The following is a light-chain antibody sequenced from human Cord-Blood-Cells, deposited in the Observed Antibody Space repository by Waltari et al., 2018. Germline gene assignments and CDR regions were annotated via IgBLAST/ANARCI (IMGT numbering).Light chain of an antibody. Sequence: DIQMTQSPSTLSASVGDRGTITCRASQSISSWLAWYQQKPGKAPKLLIYKASSFESGVPSRFSGSGSGTEFTLTISSLQPDDFATYYCQQYNSYSLWTFGQGTKVEIK. V-gene: IGKV1-5*03. CDR1: QSISSW. CDR3: QQYNSYSLWT. CDR2: KAS. J-gene: IGKJ1*01.